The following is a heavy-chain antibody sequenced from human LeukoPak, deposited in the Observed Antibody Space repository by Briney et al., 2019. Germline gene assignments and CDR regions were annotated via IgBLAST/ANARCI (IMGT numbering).Heavy chain of an antibody. D-gene: IGHD3-10*01. CDR3: AKDRDPYDYGSGSYYNGVFDY. V-gene: IGHV3-7*03. CDR1: GFTFSNYW. J-gene: IGHJ4*02. CDR2: IKQDGSEK. Sequence: PGGSLRLSCAASGFTFSNYWMSWVRQAPGKGLEWVANIKQDGSEKYYADSVKGRFTISRDNSKNTLYLQMNSLRAEDTAVYYCAKDRDPYDYGSGSYYNGVFDYWGQGTLVTVSS.